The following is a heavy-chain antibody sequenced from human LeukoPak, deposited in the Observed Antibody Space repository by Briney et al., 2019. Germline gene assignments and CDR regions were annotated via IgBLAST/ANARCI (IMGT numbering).Heavy chain of an antibody. D-gene: IGHD1-26*01. V-gene: IGHV3-11*04. Sequence: PGGSLRLSCAASGFSFSDYYTSWIRQAPGKGLEWVSYISYSGSTIYYADSVKGRFTISRDNAKNSLYLQMNSLRAEDTAVYYCARRERNAFDIWGQGTMVTVSS. CDR3: ARRERNAFDI. CDR1: GFSFSDYY. J-gene: IGHJ3*02. CDR2: ISYSGSTI.